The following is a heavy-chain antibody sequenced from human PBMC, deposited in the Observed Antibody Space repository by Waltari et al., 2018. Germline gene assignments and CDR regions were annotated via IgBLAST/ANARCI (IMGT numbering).Heavy chain of an antibody. CDR2: IDPNSGAT. V-gene: IGHV1-2*02. J-gene: IGHJ4*01. D-gene: IGHD6-6*01. Sequence: QVQLVQSGAEVKNPGASVMVTCEASGHTFTAYYLHWVRQAPGQGLECMGWIDPNSGATNYAQKFLGRVTMTRDTSISTAYMELSRLRSDDTAFYYCARGSIAAGSFDYWGQGTLVTVSS. CDR1: GHTFTAYY. CDR3: ARGSIAAGSFDY.